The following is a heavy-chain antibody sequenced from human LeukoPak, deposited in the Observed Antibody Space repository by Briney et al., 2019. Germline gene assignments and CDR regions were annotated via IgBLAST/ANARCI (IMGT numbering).Heavy chain of an antibody. CDR2: SGSGDNT. V-gene: IGHV3-23*01. Sequence: GGSLRLSCAASRFTFSTYAMNWVRQAPGKGLEWVSASGSGDNTYYADSVKGRFTISRDNSKNTLYLQMKSLRAEDTAVYYCAKGHYGDYGWGLGTLVAVSS. D-gene: IGHD4-17*01. CDR1: RFTFSTYA. J-gene: IGHJ4*02. CDR3: AKGHYGDYG.